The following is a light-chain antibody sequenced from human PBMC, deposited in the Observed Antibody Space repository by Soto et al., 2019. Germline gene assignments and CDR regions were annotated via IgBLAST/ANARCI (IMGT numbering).Light chain of an antibody. J-gene: IGLJ2*01. CDR1: SSDVGIYNY. Sequence: QSALTQPPSASGSPGQSVTISCTGTSSDVGIYNYVSWCQQHPGKAPKLMIYEVSQRPSGVPDRFSGTKSGNTASLTVSGLQAEDEADYYCSSYAGTDNYVVFGGGTQLAVL. CDR3: SSYAGTDNYVV. V-gene: IGLV2-8*01. CDR2: EVS.